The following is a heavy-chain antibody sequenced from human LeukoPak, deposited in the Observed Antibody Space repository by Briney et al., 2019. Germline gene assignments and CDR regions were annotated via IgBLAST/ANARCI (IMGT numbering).Heavy chain of an antibody. CDR2: INHNNSNT. CDR3: ARGPRNDP. Sequence: SVKVSCKASGYTFTGYYIHWVRQTPGQGLEWMGWINHNNSNTYYAQNFQGGVNMTRDTSISTAYMELSGLTSDDTAVYFCARGPRNDPWGQGTLVTV. V-gene: IGHV1-2*02. CDR1: GYTFTGYY. D-gene: IGHD1-14*01. J-gene: IGHJ5*02.